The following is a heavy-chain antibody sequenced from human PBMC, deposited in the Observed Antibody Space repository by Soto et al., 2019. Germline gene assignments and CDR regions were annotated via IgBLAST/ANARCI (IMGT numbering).Heavy chain of an antibody. D-gene: IGHD6-19*01. CDR3: ARVGSVAGTSDYYYYYGMDV. Sequence: ASVKVSCKASGYTFTSYGIGWVRQAPGQGLEWMGWISAYNGNTNYAQKLQGRVTMTTDTSTSTAYMELRSLRSDDTAVYYCARVGSVAGTSDYYYYYGMDVWGKGITVTVSS. V-gene: IGHV1-18*04. J-gene: IGHJ6*04. CDR2: ISAYNGNT. CDR1: GYTFTSYG.